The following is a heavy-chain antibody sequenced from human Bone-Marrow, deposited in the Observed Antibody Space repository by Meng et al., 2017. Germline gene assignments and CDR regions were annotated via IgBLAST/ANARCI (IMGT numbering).Heavy chain of an antibody. Sequence: LHESCPRLVQPAQPLAPTCSGSGVSINRDDYYWSWIRQHPGKGLEWIGFIYYTGSTQYNPSLKSRVAISVDTSKNQFSLKLSSVTAADTAVYSCARATYGSGKDFWGQGTMVTVSS. J-gene: IGHJ4*02. CDR2: IYYTGST. CDR3: ARATYGSGKDF. CDR1: GVSINRDDYY. V-gene: IGHV4-31*03. D-gene: IGHD3-10*01.